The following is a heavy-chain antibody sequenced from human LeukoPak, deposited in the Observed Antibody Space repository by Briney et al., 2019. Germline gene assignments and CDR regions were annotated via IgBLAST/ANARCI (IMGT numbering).Heavy chain of an antibody. J-gene: IGHJ5*02. D-gene: IGHD2-2*02. CDR2: IYYGGST. V-gene: IGHV4-59*01. Sequence: SETLSLTCTVSGGSISSYYWSWIRQPPGKGLEWIGYIYYGGSTNYNPSLKSRVTISVDTSKNQFSLKLSSVTAADTAVYYCARGGVVVPAAISWFDPWGQGTLVTVSS. CDR1: GGSISSYY. CDR3: ARGGVVVPAAISWFDP.